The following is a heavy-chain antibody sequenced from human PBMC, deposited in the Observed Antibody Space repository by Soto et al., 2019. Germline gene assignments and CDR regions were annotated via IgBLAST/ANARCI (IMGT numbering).Heavy chain of an antibody. CDR3: ARETGLLLDY. CDR2: ISYDGRHQ. J-gene: IGHJ4*02. Sequence: QVQLVESGGGVVQPGKSLTLSCAASGFTFRSHAIHWVRQAPGKGLEWVAVISYDGRHQFYADFMKGRFTTSRDNSKNTLDLQLNSPRTEDTAVYFCARETGLLLDYWGRGTLVTVSS. V-gene: IGHV3-30*04. CDR1: GFTFRSHA.